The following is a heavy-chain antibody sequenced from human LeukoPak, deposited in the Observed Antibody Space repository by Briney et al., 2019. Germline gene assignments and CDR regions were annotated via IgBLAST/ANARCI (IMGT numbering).Heavy chain of an antibody. CDR1: GFTFSSHW. V-gene: IGHV3-74*01. CDR3: AKARGDYGDYVGYFQH. J-gene: IGHJ1*01. Sequence: GGSLRLSCAASGFTFSSHWMHWVRQAPEKGLVGVAHINADGSGTYYAASVKGRFTISRDNSKNTLYLQMNSLRAEDTAVYYCAKARGDYGDYVGYFQHWGQGTLVTVSS. D-gene: IGHD4-17*01. CDR2: INADGSGT.